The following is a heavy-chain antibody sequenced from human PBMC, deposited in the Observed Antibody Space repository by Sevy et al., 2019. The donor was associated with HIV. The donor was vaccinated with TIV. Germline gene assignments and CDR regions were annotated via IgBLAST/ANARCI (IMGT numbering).Heavy chain of an antibody. V-gene: IGHV4-31*03. D-gene: IGHD2-8*02. Sequence: SETLSLTCTVSGDSITNGDYYWTWIRQHPGKGLEWIGYIYYTGSTYYNPSLESRLTMSIDTSKNQFSLRLTSVTAADTAIYYCARGDTVLPTGGFDLWGRDTLVTVSS. CDR1: GDSITNGDYY. CDR3: ARGDTVLPTGGFDL. CDR2: IYYTGST. J-gene: IGHJ2*01.